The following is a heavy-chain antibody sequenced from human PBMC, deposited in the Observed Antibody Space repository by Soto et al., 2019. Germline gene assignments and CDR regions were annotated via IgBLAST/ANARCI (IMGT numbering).Heavy chain of an antibody. CDR1: GFTFSSYG. Sequence: QVQLVESGGGVVQPGRSLRLSCAASGFTFSSYGMHWVRQAPGKGLEWVAVIWYDGSNKYYADSVKGRFTITRDNSKNPLYLQMNRRRAEDTAVYYCSRSSYSSGWYIDDWGQLTLVTVSS. J-gene: IGHJ4*02. D-gene: IGHD6-19*01. V-gene: IGHV3-33*01. CDR3: SRSSYSSGWYIDD. CDR2: IWYDGSNK.